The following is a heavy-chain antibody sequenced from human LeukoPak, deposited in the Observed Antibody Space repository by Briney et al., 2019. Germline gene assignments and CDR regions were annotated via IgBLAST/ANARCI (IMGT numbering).Heavy chain of an antibody. D-gene: IGHD3-9*01. V-gene: IGHV3-20*04. Sequence: GGSLRLSCAASGFTYDDYGMSWVRQAPGKGLEWVSGINWNGGSTGYADSVKGRFTISRDNAKNSLYLQMNSLRADDTAVYYCARDFDEMDAFDIWGQGTMVTVSS. CDR1: GFTYDDYG. J-gene: IGHJ3*02. CDR3: ARDFDEMDAFDI. CDR2: INWNGGST.